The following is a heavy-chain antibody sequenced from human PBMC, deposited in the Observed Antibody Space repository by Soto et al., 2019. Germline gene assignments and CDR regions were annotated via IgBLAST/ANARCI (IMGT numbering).Heavy chain of an antibody. CDR3: ARALQSAGSGSYYYYMDV. D-gene: IGHD3-10*01. J-gene: IGHJ6*03. CDR2: INHSGST. Sequence: SETMSLTCAVHGGSFSGYYWSWIRQPPGKGLEWIGEINHSGSTNYNPSLKSRVTISVDTSKNQFSLKLSSVTAADTAVYYCARALQSAGSGSYYYYMDVWGKGTTVTVSS. V-gene: IGHV4-34*01. CDR1: GGSFSGYY.